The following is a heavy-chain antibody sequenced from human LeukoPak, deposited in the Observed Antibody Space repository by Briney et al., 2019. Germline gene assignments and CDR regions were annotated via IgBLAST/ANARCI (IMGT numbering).Heavy chain of an antibody. CDR1: GDSIRDYY. J-gene: IGHJ3*01. D-gene: IGHD4-23*01. Sequence: SETLSLTCTVFGDSIRDYYWSWIRQPPGKGLEWIGYINHSGSTNSNPALKSRVTISVDTSKNQFSLNLRSVTAADTAIYYCPRVAPYGGGEYDASDVWGQGTMVIVSS. CDR3: PRVAPYGGGEYDASDV. V-gene: IGHV4-59*01. CDR2: INHSGST.